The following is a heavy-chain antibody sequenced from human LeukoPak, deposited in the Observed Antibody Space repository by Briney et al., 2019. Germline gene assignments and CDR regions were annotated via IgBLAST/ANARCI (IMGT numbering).Heavy chain of an antibody. Sequence: SGPTLVKPTQTLTLTCAFSGFSLSTSGVGVGWVRQPPGKALEWLALIYWDGDKRYSPSLKSRLTITKHTSNNQVVLTPANMDPVHTAPYYCAHSEVDYCSPGYWGQGTLVTVSS. CDR2: IYWDGDK. D-gene: IGHD4-11*01. V-gene: IGHV2-5*02. J-gene: IGHJ4*02. CDR3: AHSEVDYCSPGY. CDR1: GFSLSTSGVG.